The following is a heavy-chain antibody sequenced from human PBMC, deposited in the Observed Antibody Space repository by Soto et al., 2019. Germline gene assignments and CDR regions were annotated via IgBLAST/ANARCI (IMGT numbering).Heavy chain of an antibody. CDR3: ARAGWGYDILTGYPKGFDP. Sequence: GASVKVSCKASGYTFTSYGISWVRQAPGQGLEWMGWISAYNGNTNYAQKLQGRVTMTTDTSTSTAYMELRSLRSDDTAVYYCARAGWGYDILTGYPKGFDPWGQGTLVTVSS. CDR1: GYTFTSYG. V-gene: IGHV1-18*01. CDR2: ISAYNGNT. J-gene: IGHJ5*02. D-gene: IGHD3-9*01.